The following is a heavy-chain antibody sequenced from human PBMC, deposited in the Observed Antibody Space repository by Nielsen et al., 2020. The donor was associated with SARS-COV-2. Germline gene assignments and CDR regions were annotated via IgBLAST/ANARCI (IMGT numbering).Heavy chain of an antibody. J-gene: IGHJ5*02. CDR3: ARSTGGDYYDSSGYSGWFDP. CDR2: IYHSGST. Sequence: WIRQPPGKGLEWIGEIYHSGSTNYNPSLKSRVTISVDKSKNQFSLKLSSVTAADTAVYYCARSTGGDYYDSSGYSGWFDPWGQGTLVTVSS. V-gene: IGHV4-4*02. D-gene: IGHD3-22*01.